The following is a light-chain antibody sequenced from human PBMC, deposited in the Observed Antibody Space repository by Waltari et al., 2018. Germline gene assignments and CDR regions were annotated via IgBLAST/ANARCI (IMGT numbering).Light chain of an antibody. V-gene: IGKV3-20*01. CDR3: QHYVRLPVT. CDR2: DAS. J-gene: IGKJ1*01. Sequence: ELVLTQSPGHLSLSPGERATLSCRASQRFSRALAWYQQKPGQAPRLLIYDASTRAIGIPDRFSGGGSGTDFSLTISRLEPEDFAVYYCQHYVRLPVTFGQGTTVEI. CDR1: QRFSRA.